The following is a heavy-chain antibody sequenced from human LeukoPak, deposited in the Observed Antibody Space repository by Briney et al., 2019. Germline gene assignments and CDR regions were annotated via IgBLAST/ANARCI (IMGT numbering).Heavy chain of an antibody. D-gene: IGHD3-22*01. CDR3: ARKVYYDSSGYYRGLDY. V-gene: IGHV4-61*02. CDR1: GGSISSGTYY. Sequence: SETLSLTCTASGGSISSGTYYWSWIRQPAGKGLEWIGRIYTSGSTNYNPSLKSRITISVNTSKNQYSLKLSSVTAADTAVYYCARKVYYDSSGYYRGLDYWGQGTLVTVSS. CDR2: IYTSGST. J-gene: IGHJ4*02.